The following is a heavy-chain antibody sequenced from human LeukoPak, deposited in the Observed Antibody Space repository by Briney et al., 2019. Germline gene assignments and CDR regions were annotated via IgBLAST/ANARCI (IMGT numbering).Heavy chain of an antibody. V-gene: IGHV1-3*03. CDR2: VNAANGNT. Sequence: ASVKVSCKASGYTFTNYAIHWVRQAPGQRLEWMGWVNAANGNTKYSQEFQGRVTITRDTSATTVYMELSSLRPEDMAVYYCARGVGATTLAFDYWGQGTLVTVSS. CDR1: GYTFTNYA. D-gene: IGHD1-26*01. CDR3: ARGVGATTLAFDY. J-gene: IGHJ4*02.